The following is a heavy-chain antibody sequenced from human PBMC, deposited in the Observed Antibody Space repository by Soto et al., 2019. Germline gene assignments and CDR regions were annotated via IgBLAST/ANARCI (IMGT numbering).Heavy chain of an antibody. CDR2: GSYSGTT. CDR1: GVSVDSGSLY. D-gene: IGHD4-17*01. CDR3: ARGATVTQYDY. Sequence: SETLSLTCTVSGVSVDSGSLYFCCIRQPPWKGLEWIGFGSYSGTTNYKPSLKSRVTISVDTSRSQISLKVTSLTAADTAVYYCARGATVTQYDYWGQGTLVTVSS. J-gene: IGHJ4*02. V-gene: IGHV4-61*01.